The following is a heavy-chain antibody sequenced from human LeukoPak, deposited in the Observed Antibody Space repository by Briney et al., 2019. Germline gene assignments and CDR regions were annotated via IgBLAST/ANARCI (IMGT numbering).Heavy chain of an antibody. Sequence: RLGGSLRLSCAASGFIFDDYGMSWVRRAPGKGLEWVSGINWNGGSTGYADSVKGRFTISRDNAKNSLYLQMNSLRAEDTALYYCARALKGYYYYMDVWGKGTTVTVSS. CDR3: ARALKGYYYYMDV. J-gene: IGHJ6*03. CDR2: INWNGGST. CDR1: GFIFDDYG. V-gene: IGHV3-20*04.